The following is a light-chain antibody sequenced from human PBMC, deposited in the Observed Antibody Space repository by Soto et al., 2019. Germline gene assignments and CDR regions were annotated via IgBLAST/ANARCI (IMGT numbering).Light chain of an antibody. V-gene: IGKV1-9*01. CDR1: QPISSY. Sequence: DIQLTQSPSFLSASVGDRVTITCRVSQPISSYLVWYQQKPGRAPKLLVYGATILQSGVPSRFSGSGSRTEFILTISGLLPEDFATYYCQQVNSLPYTFGQGT. CDR2: GAT. CDR3: QQVNSLPYT. J-gene: IGKJ2*01.